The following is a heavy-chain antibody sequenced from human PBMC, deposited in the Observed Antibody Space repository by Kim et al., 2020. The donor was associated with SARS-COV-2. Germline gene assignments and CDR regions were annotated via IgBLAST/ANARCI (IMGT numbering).Heavy chain of an antibody. V-gene: IGHV1-3*01. D-gene: IGHD3-22*01. J-gene: IGHJ4*02. Sequence: ASVKVSCKASGYTFTSYAMHWVRQAPGQRLEWMGWINAGNGNTKYSQKFQGRVTITRDTSASTAYMELSSLRSDDTAVYYCARPSYYYDSSGYYTFDYWGQGTLGTVSS. CDR2: INAGNGNT. CDR1: GYTFTSYA. CDR3: ARPSYYYDSSGYYTFDY.